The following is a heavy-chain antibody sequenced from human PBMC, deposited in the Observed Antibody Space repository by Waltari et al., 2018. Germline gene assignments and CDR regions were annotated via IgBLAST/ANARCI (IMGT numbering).Heavy chain of an antibody. Sequence: QVQLVQSGAEVKKPGASVKVSCKASGYTFTGYYMHWVRQAPGQGLEWSGCINPSSGGTNYAQKCQGRVTMTRDTSISTAYMELSRLRSDDTAVYYCARDPGRGMIVYDWGQGTLVTVSS. CDR2: INPSSGGT. J-gene: IGHJ4*02. V-gene: IGHV1-2*02. CDR3: ARDPGRGMIVYD. D-gene: IGHD3-22*01. CDR1: GYTFTGYY.